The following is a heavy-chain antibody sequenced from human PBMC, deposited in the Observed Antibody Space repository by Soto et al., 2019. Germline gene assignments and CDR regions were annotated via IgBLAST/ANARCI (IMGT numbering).Heavy chain of an antibody. Sequence: GGSLRLSCAASGFTFSNAWMSWGRQAPGKGLEWVGRIKSKTDGGTTDYAAPVKGRFTISRDDSKNTLYLQMNSLKTEDTAVYYCTTDCSSTSCQDLYYYYYGMDVWGQGTTVTVSS. V-gene: IGHV3-15*01. CDR2: IKSKTDGGTT. CDR1: GFTFSNAW. CDR3: TTDCSSTSCQDLYYYYYGMDV. D-gene: IGHD2-2*01. J-gene: IGHJ6*02.